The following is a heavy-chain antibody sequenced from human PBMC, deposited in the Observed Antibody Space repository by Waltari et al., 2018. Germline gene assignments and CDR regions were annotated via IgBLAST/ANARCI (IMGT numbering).Heavy chain of an antibody. CDR3: TRRFPNFYYYGMDV. J-gene: IGHJ6*02. CDR2: INEDGNAK. Sequence: DVQLLASGGDLVRPGGSLRISCAASGFTFSSHWMSWVRQAAGKGLEWVANINEDGNAKYYVDSVKGRFAVSRDNAQNSLYLQMESLTAEDTAVYYCTRRFPNFYYYGMDVWGQGTAVTVSS. V-gene: IGHV3-7*03. CDR1: GFTFSSHW. D-gene: IGHD3-3*01.